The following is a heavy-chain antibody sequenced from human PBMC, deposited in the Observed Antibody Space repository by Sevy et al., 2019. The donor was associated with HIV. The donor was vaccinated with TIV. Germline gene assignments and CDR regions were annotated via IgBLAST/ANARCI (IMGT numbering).Heavy chain of an antibody. CDR3: AKALNPALESMIEVIFRTLKGFDV. D-gene: IGHD3-22*01. V-gene: IGHV3-23*01. J-gene: IGHJ3*01. Sequence: GGSLRLSCAASGFTFNTHAMNWVRQALGKGLEWVSGISATGGGTYYTDSVKGRFTVSRDNSQNTLYLQMNSLRADDTAIYYCAKALNPALESMIEVIFRTLKGFDVWGQGTMVTVSS. CDR1: GFTFNTHA. CDR2: ISATGGGT.